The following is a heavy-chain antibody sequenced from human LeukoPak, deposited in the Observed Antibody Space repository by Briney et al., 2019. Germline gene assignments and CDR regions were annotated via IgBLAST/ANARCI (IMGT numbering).Heavy chain of an antibody. V-gene: IGHV1-46*01. D-gene: IGHD1-26*01. J-gene: IGHJ4*02. Sequence: GASVKVSCKASGYTFTSYYMHWVRQAPGQGLEWMGIINPSGGSTSYAQKFQGRVTMTRDTSTSTVYMELSSLRSEDTAVYYCAREFGWLVGATTDFDYWGQGTLVTVSS. CDR3: AREFGWLVGATTDFDY. CDR1: GYTFTSYY. CDR2: INPSGGST.